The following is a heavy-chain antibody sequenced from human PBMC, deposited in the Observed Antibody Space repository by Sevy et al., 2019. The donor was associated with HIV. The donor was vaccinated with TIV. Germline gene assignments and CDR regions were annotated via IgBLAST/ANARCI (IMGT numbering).Heavy chain of an antibody. Sequence: GGSLRLSCAASGFTFSSYWMSWVRQAPGKGLEWVANIKQDGSEKYYVDSVKGRFTISRDNAKNSLYLQMNGLRAEDTAVYYCARDGSGWYPRFDYWGQGTLVTVSS. J-gene: IGHJ4*02. V-gene: IGHV3-7*01. CDR1: GFTFSSYW. D-gene: IGHD6-19*01. CDR3: ARDGSGWYPRFDY. CDR2: IKQDGSEK.